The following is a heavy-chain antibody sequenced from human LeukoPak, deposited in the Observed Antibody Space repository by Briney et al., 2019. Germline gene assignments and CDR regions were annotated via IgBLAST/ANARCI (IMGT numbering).Heavy chain of an antibody. CDR2: VYFSGST. J-gene: IGHJ6*02. Sequence: SETLSLTCTVSGDSIRTTCYWGWIRQPPGKGLEWIGAVYFSGSTYYNPSLKSRVIISVDTSKNQFSLKLTSVTAADTAVYYCATQGYNNQTMDVWGQGTTVTVSS. CDR3: ATQGYNNQTMDV. V-gene: IGHV4-39*01. D-gene: IGHD5-24*01. CDR1: GDSIRTTCY.